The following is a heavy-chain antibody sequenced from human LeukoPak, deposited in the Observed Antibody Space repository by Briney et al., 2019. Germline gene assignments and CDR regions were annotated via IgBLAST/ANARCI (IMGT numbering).Heavy chain of an antibody. CDR2: IIPIFGTA. J-gene: IGHJ4*02. Sequence: SVKVSCKASGGTFSSYAISWLRQAPGRGLEWMGGIIPIFGTANYAQRFQGRVTITADESTSTAYMELSSLRSEGTAVYYCAREGGSIVTGYYVYWGQGTLVTVSS. V-gene: IGHV1-69*13. CDR1: GGTFSSYA. CDR3: AREGGSIVTGYYVY. D-gene: IGHD3-9*01.